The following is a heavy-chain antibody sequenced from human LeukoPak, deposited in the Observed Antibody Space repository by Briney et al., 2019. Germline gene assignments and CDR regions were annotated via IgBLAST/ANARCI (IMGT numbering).Heavy chain of an antibody. V-gene: IGHV4-30-2*01. CDR1: LGSISSGGYS. D-gene: IGHD2-15*01. J-gene: IGHJ5*02. CDR3: ARDQGYCSGGSCGFDP. Sequence: SEALSLTCAVSLGSISSGGYSWSWIRQPPGKGLEWIGYIYHSGSNYYNPSLKSRVTISVDRSKNQFSLKLSSVTAADTAVYYCARDQGYCSGGSCGFDPWGQGTLVTVSS. CDR2: IYHSGSN.